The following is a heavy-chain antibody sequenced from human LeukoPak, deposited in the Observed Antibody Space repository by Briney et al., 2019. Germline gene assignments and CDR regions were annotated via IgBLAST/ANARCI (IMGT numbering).Heavy chain of an antibody. D-gene: IGHD2/OR15-2a*01. V-gene: IGHV3-43*02. CDR1: GFTIGPYA. J-gene: IGHJ6*02. Sequence: PGGSLRLSCAASGFTIGPYAMYWVRQGPGRGLEWVSFIKADGSGTFYADSVRGRFTTPRDNSKNSLYLQMNSLTREDTALYDCATWAFYHSLDVWGQGTTVIVSS. CDR2: IKADGSGT. CDR3: ATWAFYHSLDV.